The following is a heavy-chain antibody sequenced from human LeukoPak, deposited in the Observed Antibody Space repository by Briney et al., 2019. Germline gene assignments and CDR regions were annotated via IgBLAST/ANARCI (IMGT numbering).Heavy chain of an antibody. CDR3: ARTRAMVTDFDY. CDR1: GYTFTGYY. D-gene: IGHD5-18*01. Sequence: ASVTVSCKASGYTFTGYYMHWVRQAPGQGLEWMGWINPKSGGTNYAQTFQGRVTMTRDTSISTAYMELSRLRSDDTAVYYCARTRAMVTDFDYWGQGTLVTVSS. V-gene: IGHV1-2*02. J-gene: IGHJ4*02. CDR2: INPKSGGT.